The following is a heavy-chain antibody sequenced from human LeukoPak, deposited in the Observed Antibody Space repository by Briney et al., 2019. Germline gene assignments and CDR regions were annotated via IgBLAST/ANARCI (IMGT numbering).Heavy chain of an antibody. Sequence: GGSVRVSCATSGFTFSNFAMHWDGQTQGKGLDGVEVTWFDGSSEYYADSVKGRFTISRDNSKNTLHLQMSSLRAEDTAVYFCAKDSGITGIQRPFDYWGQGTLVTVSS. CDR1: GFTFSNFA. CDR3: AKDSGITGIQRPFDY. CDR2: TWFDGSSE. D-gene: IGHD1-20*01. V-gene: IGHV3-33*06. J-gene: IGHJ4*02.